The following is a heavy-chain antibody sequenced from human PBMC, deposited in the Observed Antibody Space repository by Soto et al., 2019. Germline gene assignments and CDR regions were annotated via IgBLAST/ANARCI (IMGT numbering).Heavy chain of an antibody. CDR1: GFTFSSYA. J-gene: IGHJ4*02. V-gene: IGHV3-30-3*01. CDR3: AGLRVDTAMVEDY. CDR2: ISYDGSNK. D-gene: IGHD5-18*01. Sequence: GGSLRLSCAASGFTFSSYAMHWVRQAPGKGLEWVAVISYDGSNKYYADSVKGRFTISRDNSKNTLYLQMDSLRAEDTAVYYCAGLRVDTAMVEDYWGQGTLVTVSS.